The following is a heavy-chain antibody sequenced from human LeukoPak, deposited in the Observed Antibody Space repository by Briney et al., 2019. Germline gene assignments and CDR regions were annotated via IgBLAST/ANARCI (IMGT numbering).Heavy chain of an antibody. CDR2: IDPNSGGT. J-gene: IGHJ4*02. D-gene: IGHD3-22*01. CDR3: ARVGDTSGYYIFDS. CDR1: GYTFTGYY. Sequence: ASVKVSCKASGYTFTGYYLHWVRQAPGQGLEWMGRIDPNSGGTNYAQKFQDRVTMTRDTSTSTAYMELSRLTSDDTAVYYCARVGDTSGYYIFDSWGQGTLVTVSS. V-gene: IGHV1-2*06.